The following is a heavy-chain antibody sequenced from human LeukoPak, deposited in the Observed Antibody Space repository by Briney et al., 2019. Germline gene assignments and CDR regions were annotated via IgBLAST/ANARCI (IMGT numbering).Heavy chain of an antibody. CDR2: IYNSGST. V-gene: IGHV4-61*01. CDR1: GGSVSSGSYY. Sequence: SETLSLTCNVSGGSVSSGSYYWSWILQPPGKGLEWFPYIYNSGSTNYIPSLKSRVTISVDTSKNQFSLKLSSVTAADTAVYYCARDPQWEPLRAFDIWGQGIMVTVSS. CDR3: ARDPQWEPLRAFDI. D-gene: IGHD1-26*01. J-gene: IGHJ3*02.